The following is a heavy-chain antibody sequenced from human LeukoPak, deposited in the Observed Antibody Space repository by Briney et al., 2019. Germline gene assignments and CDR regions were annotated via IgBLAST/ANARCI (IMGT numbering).Heavy chain of an antibody. CDR1: GFTFSDYY. D-gene: IGHD6-13*01. CDR2: ISSSGSTI. Sequence: GGSLRLSCAASGFTFSDYYMSWIRQAPGKGLEWVSYISSSGSTIYYADSVKGRFTISRDNAKNSLYLQMNSLRAEDTAVYYCARDSPSSYNWFDPWGQGTLVTVSS. CDR3: ARDSPSSYNWFDP. J-gene: IGHJ5*02. V-gene: IGHV3-11*01.